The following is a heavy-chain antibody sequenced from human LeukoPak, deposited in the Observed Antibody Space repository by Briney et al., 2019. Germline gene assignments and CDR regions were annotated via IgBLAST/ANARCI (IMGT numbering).Heavy chain of an antibody. CDR2: ISSSSSTI. D-gene: IGHD3-22*01. J-gene: IGHJ5*02. Sequence: TGGSLRLSCAASGFTFSSYSMNWVRQAPGKGLEWVSYISSSSSTIYYADSVKGRFTISRDNAKNSLYLQMNSLRAEDTAVYYCARDDLLHRNWFDPWGQGTLVTVSS. V-gene: IGHV3-48*01. CDR3: ARDDLLHRNWFDP. CDR1: GFTFSSYS.